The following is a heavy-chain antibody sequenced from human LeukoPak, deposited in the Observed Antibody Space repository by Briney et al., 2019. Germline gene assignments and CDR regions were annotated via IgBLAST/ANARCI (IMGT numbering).Heavy chain of an antibody. Sequence: GGSLRLSCAASGFTFSSYGMHWVRQAPGKGLEWVAFIRYDGSNKYYADSVKGRFTISRDNSKNTLYLQMNSLRAEDTAVYYCAKDRGVYCSSTSCRGFDYWGQGTLDTVSS. CDR2: IRYDGSNK. CDR1: GFTFSSYG. J-gene: IGHJ4*02. V-gene: IGHV3-30*02. D-gene: IGHD2-2*01. CDR3: AKDRGVYCSSTSCRGFDY.